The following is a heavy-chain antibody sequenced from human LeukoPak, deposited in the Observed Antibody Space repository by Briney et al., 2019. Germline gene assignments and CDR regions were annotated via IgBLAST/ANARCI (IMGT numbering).Heavy chain of an antibody. V-gene: IGHV4-59*10. CDR3: ARARFGSVSSFDC. D-gene: IGHD2-8*02. J-gene: IGHJ4*02. CDR2: IYTSGST. CDR1: GGSLSGYY. Sequence: SEALSLTCAVHGGSLSGYYWRSIRQPAGEGLEWIGRIYTSGSTSYNPSLKSRVTMSIDTSKNQFSLKLSSVTAADTAVYYCARARFGSVSSFDCWGQGTLVTVS.